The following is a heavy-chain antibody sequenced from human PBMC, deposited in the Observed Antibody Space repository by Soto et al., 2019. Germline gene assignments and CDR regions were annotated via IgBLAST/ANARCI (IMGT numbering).Heavy chain of an antibody. Sequence: QVQLQESGPGLVRPSETLSLTCTVSGGSIDSYYWSWIRQPPGKGLECIGYIHYSGSTYYNPSLKSRVTISVDTSNTQFALKLSSVTAADTAVYYCTRLGCSGGSCPFDPWGQGTLVTVSS. D-gene: IGHD2-15*01. CDR3: TRLGCSGGSCPFDP. CDR2: IHYSGST. V-gene: IGHV4-59*08. J-gene: IGHJ5*02. CDR1: GGSIDSYY.